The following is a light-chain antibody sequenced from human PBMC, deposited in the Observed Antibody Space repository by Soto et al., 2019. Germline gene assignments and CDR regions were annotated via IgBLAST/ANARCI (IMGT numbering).Light chain of an antibody. CDR1: QSISTW. CDR2: TAS. J-gene: IGKJ1*01. CDR3: QQYYSYPRT. V-gene: IGKV1-5*03. Sequence: DIQMTQSPSTLAASIGDRVTITCRASQSISTWMAWYQQKPGKAPKLLIYTASSLESGVPSRFSGSGSGTEFTLTISSLQPDDFATYYCQQYYSYPRTFGQGTKVDIK.